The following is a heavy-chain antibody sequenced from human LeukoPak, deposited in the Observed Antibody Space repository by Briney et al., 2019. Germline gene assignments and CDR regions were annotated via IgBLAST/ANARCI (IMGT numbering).Heavy chain of an antibody. D-gene: IGHD3-9*01. CDR3: ARTRPPRRIVRYFDWGRGCYFDY. J-gene: IGHJ4*02. CDR2: IYYSGST. V-gene: IGHV4-59*01. CDR1: GGSISSYY. Sequence: SETLSLTCTVSGGSISSYYWSWIRQPPGKGLEWIGYIYYSGSTNYSPSLKSRVTISVDTSKNQFSLKLSSVTAADTAVYYCARTRPPRRIVRYFDWGRGCYFDYWGQGTLVTVSS.